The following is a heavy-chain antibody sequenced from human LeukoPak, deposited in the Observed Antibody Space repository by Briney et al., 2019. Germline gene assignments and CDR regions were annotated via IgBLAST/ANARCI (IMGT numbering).Heavy chain of an antibody. V-gene: IGHV3-74*01. D-gene: IGHD6-13*01. CDR2: INSDGNII. Sequence: PGGSLRLSCATPGFDFSTFWMHWVRQAPGKGLVWVARINSDGNIISYADSVKGRFTISRDNAKNTLYLQMSSLRAEDTAVYYCATYLTLDSTWGQGTLVSVSS. J-gene: IGHJ5*02. CDR1: GFDFSTFW. CDR3: ATYLTLDST.